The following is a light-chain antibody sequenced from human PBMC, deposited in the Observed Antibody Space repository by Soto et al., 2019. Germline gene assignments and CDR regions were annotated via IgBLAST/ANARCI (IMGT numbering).Light chain of an antibody. J-gene: IGKJ1*01. V-gene: IGKV3-11*01. CDR1: QSVGSS. Sequence: EIVLTQSPATLSLSPGERATLSCRASQSVGSSLAWYQQKPGQAPRLLIYDASNRATGIPARFSGSGSGTDFTLTISSLESEDFAVYYCLKRGDWPPLTFGQGTKVEIK. CDR3: LKRGDWPPLT. CDR2: DAS.